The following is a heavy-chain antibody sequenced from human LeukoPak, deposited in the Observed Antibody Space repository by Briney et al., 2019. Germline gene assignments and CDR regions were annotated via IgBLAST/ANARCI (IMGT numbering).Heavy chain of an antibody. D-gene: IGHD6-6*01. J-gene: IGHJ3*02. Sequence: ASVKVSCKPSGYTFTNYGISWVRQAPGLGLEWMGWISAYNGKTNYTQKVQGRVTMTTDTSTSTAYMELRSLRFDDTAVYYCARDQSVRLLQTSSTYFKHVFAIWGQGSMVTVSS. V-gene: IGHV1-18*01. CDR1: GYTFTNYG. CDR3: ARDQSVRLLQTSSTYFKHVFAI. CDR2: ISAYNGKT.